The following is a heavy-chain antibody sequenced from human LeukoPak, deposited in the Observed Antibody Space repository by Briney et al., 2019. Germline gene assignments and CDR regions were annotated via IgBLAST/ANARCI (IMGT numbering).Heavy chain of an antibody. J-gene: IGHJ5*02. CDR1: GYTLTELS. V-gene: IGHV1-24*01. CDR2: FDPEDGET. Sequence: ASVKVSCKVSGYTLTELSMRWVRQAPGKGLEWMGGFDPEDGETIYAQKFQGRVTMTEDTSTDTAYMELSSLRSEDTAVYYCATDRRLDCSSTSCYQGWQHWFDPWGQGTLVTVSS. CDR3: ATDRRLDCSSTSCYQGWQHWFDP. D-gene: IGHD2-2*01.